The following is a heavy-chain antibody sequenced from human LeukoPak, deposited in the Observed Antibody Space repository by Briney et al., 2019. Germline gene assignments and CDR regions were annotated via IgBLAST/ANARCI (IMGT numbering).Heavy chain of an antibody. CDR2: ISSSSSTI. J-gene: IGHJ5*02. D-gene: IGHD1-26*01. V-gene: IGHV3-48*01. CDR3: ARQGGLGSYSTGSWFDP. CDR1: GFTSSSYS. Sequence: GGSLRLSCAASGFTSSSYSMNWVRQAPGKGLEWVSYISSSSSTIYYADSVKGRFTISRDNAKNSLYLQMNSLRAEDTAVYYCARQGGLGSYSTGSWFDPWGQGTLVTVSS.